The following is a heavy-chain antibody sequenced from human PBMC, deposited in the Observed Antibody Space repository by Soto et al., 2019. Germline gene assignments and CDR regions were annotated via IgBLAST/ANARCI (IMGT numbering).Heavy chain of an antibody. V-gene: IGHV3-23*01. D-gene: IGHD3-10*01. CDR3: ARESRGGHFDY. CDR2: ISGSGAYT. Sequence: EVQLLESGGGLVQPGGSLRLSCAASGFTFSTYAMSWVRQAPGKGLEWVSGISGSGAYTYHADSVKGRFTISRDISKNKLFLQVHSLRAEDTAVYYCARESRGGHFDYWGQGTLVTVSS. J-gene: IGHJ4*02. CDR1: GFTFSTYA.